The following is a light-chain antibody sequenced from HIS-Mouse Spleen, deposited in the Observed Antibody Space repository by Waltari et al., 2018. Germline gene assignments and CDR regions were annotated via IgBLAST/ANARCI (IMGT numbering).Light chain of an antibody. J-gene: IGLJ2*01. V-gene: IGLV2-11*01. Sequence: QSALTQPRSVSGSPGQSVTISCTGTSSDVGGYNYVSWYQQHPGKAPKLMIYDVSKRPSWVPDRFSGSKSGNTASLTISGLQAEDEADYYCCSYAGSYPVVFGGGTKLTVL. CDR1: SSDVGGYNY. CDR3: CSYAGSYPVV. CDR2: DVS.